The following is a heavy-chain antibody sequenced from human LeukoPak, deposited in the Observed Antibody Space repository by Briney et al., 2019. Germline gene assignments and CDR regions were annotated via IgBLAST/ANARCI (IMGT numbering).Heavy chain of an antibody. Sequence: GRSLRPSCAASGFTFSSYAMHWVRQAPGKGLEWVAVISYDGSNKYYADSVKGRFTISRDNSKNTLYLQMNSLRAEDTAVYYCASAIKSASSGWPKGDYWGQGTLVTVSS. CDR2: ISYDGSNK. J-gene: IGHJ4*02. D-gene: IGHD6-19*01. CDR1: GFTFSSYA. CDR3: ASAIKSASSGWPKGDY. V-gene: IGHV3-30-3*01.